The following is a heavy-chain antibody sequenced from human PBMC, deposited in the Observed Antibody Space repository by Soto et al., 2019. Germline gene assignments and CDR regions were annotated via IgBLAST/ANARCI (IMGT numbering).Heavy chain of an antibody. J-gene: IGHJ4*02. D-gene: IGHD3-22*01. Sequence: EVQLVESGGGLVQPGGSLGHSCAASGFTFSDHYMDWVRQAPGKGLEWVGRTRNKANSYTTEYAASVKGRFTISRDDSKNSLYLQMNRLKTVDTAVHYCATYYYDSSGYRFDYWGQETLVTVSS. CDR3: ATYYYDSSGYRFDY. CDR2: TRNKANSYTT. CDR1: GFTFSDHY. V-gene: IGHV3-72*01.